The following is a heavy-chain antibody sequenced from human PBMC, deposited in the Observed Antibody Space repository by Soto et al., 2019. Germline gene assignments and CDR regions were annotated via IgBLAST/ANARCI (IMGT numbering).Heavy chain of an antibody. D-gene: IGHD3-10*01. J-gene: IGHJ3*02. CDR2: ISAYNGNT. V-gene: IGHV1-18*01. Sequence: ASVKVSCKASGYTFTSYGISWVRQAPGQGLEWMGWISAYNGNTNYAQKLQGRVTMTTDTSTSTAYMELRSLRSDDTAVYYCARDGAIWFGELLWAFDIWGQGTMVTVS. CDR3: ARDGAIWFGELLWAFDI. CDR1: GYTFTSYG.